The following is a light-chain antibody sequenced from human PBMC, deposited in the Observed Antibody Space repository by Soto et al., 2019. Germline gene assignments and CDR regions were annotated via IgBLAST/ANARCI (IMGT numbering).Light chain of an antibody. CDR2: GAS. V-gene: IGKV3-20*01. CDR3: HQYGSSPRT. J-gene: IGKJ1*01. CDR1: QSVSSSY. Sequence: EIVLTQSPGTLSLSPGETATLSCRASQSVSSSYLAWYQQQPGQAPRLLIYGASSRATGIQDRFSGSGSGTDFTLTISRLEPEDFAVYYCHQYGSSPRTFGPGTKVEIK.